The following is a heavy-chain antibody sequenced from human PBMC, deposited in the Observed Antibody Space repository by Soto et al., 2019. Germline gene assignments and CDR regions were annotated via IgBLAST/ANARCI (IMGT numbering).Heavy chain of an antibody. CDR2: ISYDGRTK. J-gene: IGHJ6*03. D-gene: IGHD2-15*01. CDR3: ASDWTDCSGGSCCSANYYYYMDV. Sequence: QVQLVESGGGVVQPGRSLRLSCAASGFTFSSYAMHGVRQAPGKGLEWVAVISYDGRTKYYADSVKGRFTISRDNSKNTLYLQRNGLRAGDTAVYYCASDWTDCSGGSCCSANYYYYMDVWGKVPTVTVSS. CDR1: GFTFSSYA. V-gene: IGHV3-30-3*01.